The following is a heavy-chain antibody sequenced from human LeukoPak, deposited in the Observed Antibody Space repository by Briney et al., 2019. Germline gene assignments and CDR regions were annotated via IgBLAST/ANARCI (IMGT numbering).Heavy chain of an antibody. V-gene: IGHV1-46*01. CDR2: INPSGGST. D-gene: IGHD1-1*01. CDR3: ARWTGTTGLDY. J-gene: IGHJ4*02. Sequence: AASVKVSCKASGYSFSSYYMHWVRQAPGQGLEWMGIINPSGGSTTYAQKFQGRVTMTRDTPTTTVYKELSSLKSEDTAVYYCARWTGTTGLDYWGQGTLVTVSS. CDR1: GYSFSSYY.